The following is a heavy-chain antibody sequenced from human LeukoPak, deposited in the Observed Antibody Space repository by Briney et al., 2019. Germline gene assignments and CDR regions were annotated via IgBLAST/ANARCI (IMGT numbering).Heavy chain of an antibody. CDR3: ARAEDYCYGMDV. Sequence: PGGSLRLSCAASGFTVSSNYMSWVRQAPGKGLEWVSVIYSGGSTYYADSVKGRFTISRDNSKNTLYLQMNSLRAEDTAVYYCARAEDYCYGMDVWGQGTTVTVSS. CDR2: IYSGGST. CDR1: GFTVSSNY. V-gene: IGHV3-53*01. J-gene: IGHJ6*02.